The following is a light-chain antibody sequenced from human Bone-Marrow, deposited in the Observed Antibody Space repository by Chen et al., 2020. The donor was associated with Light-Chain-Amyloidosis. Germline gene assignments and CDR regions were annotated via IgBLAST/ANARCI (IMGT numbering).Light chain of an antibody. J-gene: IGKJ4*01. Sequence: EIVLTQSPGTLSLSPGEGANLSCRTSQTISSNYLTWYQQKFGQAPRLLIYGSSSRATGIPDRFTGSGSGTDFTLNINRRETEDFAMYYCQQYGTSPLTVGGGTKVEIK. V-gene: IGKV3-20*01. CDR3: QQYGTSPLT. CDR1: QTISSNY. CDR2: GSS.